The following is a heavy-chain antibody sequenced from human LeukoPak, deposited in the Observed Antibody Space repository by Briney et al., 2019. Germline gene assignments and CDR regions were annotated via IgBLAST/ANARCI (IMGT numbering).Heavy chain of an antibody. CDR2: IRAYNGNT. D-gene: IGHD2-15*01. CDR3: SRSGPGSCSGGSCYSNY. J-gene: IGHJ4*02. V-gene: IGHV1-18*01. Sequence: ASVKVSCKASGYTFTNFGISWVRQAPGQGLEWMGWIRAYNGNTNYAQKLQGRITMTTDTSTNTAYMELRSLRSDDTAVYYCSRSGPGSCSGGSCYSNYWGQGTLVTVSS. CDR1: GYTFTNFG.